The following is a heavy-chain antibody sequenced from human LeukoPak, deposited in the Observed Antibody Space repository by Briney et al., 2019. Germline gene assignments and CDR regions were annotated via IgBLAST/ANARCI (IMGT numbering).Heavy chain of an antibody. CDR2: SRNKADSYTA. V-gene: IGHV3-72*01. Sequence: GGSLRLSCAASEFTFSDSFMSWVRQAPGKGLEWVGRSRNKADSYTAEYAASVKGRFTISRDESKNSLYLQISSLETEDAAVYYCATSSWYRLAYWGQGSLVTVSS. D-gene: IGHD6-13*01. J-gene: IGHJ4*02. CDR3: ATSSWYRLAY. CDR1: EFTFSDSF.